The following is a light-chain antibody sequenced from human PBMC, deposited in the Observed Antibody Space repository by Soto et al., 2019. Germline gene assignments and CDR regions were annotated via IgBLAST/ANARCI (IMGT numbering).Light chain of an antibody. V-gene: IGKV3-11*01. CDR3: HQRKSWPRT. CDR1: QAVNTR. CDR2: LAS. Sequence: IVLTQSPATGSSFPCDRVTLSCRGSQAVNTRLAWYHHIAGQAPSLLNYLASYRAAGVPAMCSGSASGTDFPLTISDVEPEVFAVQCCHQRKSWPRTFGQGTKVDIK. J-gene: IGKJ1*01.